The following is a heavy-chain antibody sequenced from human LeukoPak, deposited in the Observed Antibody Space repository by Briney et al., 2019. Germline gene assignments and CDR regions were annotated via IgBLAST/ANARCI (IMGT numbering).Heavy chain of an antibody. CDR2: IYYSGST. Sequence: SETLSLTCTVSGGSISSGDYYWSWIRQPPGKGLEWIGYIYYSGSTYYNPSLKSRVTISVDTSKNQFSLKLSSVTAADTAVYYCARCAGFGESCDYWGQGTLVTVSS. CDR3: ARCAGFGESCDY. D-gene: IGHD3-10*01. J-gene: IGHJ4*02. V-gene: IGHV4-30-4*01. CDR1: GGSISSGDYY.